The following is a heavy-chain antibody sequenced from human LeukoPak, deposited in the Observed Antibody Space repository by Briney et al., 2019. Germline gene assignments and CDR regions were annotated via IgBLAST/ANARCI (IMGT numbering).Heavy chain of an antibody. CDR2: ISAYNGNT. V-gene: IGHV1-18*01. CDR3: ARDTISNYYDSTGYFSY. Sequence: ASAKVSCKASGYTFTSYGINWVRQAPGQGLEWMGWISAYNGNTNYAQKLQGRVTMTTDTSTSTVYMELRSLRSDDTAVYYCARDTISNYYDSTGYFSYWGQGTLVTVSS. CDR1: GYTFTSYG. J-gene: IGHJ4*02. D-gene: IGHD3-22*01.